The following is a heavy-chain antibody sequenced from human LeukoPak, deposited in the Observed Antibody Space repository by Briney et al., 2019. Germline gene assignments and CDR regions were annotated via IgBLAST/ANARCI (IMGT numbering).Heavy chain of an antibody. V-gene: IGHV4-59*01. CDR3: ARTLKNYSVYDTTYYYFYMDV. D-gene: IGHD5/OR15-5a*01. Sequence: PSETLCLTCTVSGGSISSYYWSWIRQPPGKGLEWVGYIYYSGSTNYNPSLKSRVTISVDTSKNHFSLKLSSVTAADTAVYYCARTLKNYSVYDTTYYYFYMDVWGRGTTVTISS. CDR1: GGSISSYY. CDR2: IYYSGST. J-gene: IGHJ6*03.